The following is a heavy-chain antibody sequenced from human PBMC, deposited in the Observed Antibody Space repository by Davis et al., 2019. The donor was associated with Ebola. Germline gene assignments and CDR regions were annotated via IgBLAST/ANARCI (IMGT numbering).Heavy chain of an antibody. J-gene: IGHJ4*02. CDR2: INPNSGGT. V-gene: IGHV1-2*02. CDR3: ARVGHCSSTSCDY. Sequence: ASVKVSCKASGYTFTGYYMHWVRQAPGQGLEWMGWINPNSGGTNYAQKFQGRVTMTRDTSISTAYMELSRLRSDDTAVYYCARVGHCSSTSCDYWGQGTLVTVSS. D-gene: IGHD2-2*01. CDR1: GYTFTGYY.